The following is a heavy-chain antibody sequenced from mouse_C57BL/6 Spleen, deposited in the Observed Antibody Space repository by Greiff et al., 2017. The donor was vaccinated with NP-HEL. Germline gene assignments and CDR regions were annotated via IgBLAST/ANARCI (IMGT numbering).Heavy chain of an antibody. CDR2: IYPGNSDT. CDR1: GYTFTSYW. V-gene: IGHV1-5*01. J-gene: IGHJ2*01. Sequence: VQLKQSGTVLARPGASVKMSCKTSGYTFTSYWMHWVKQRPGQGLEWIGAIYPGNSDTSYNQKFKGKAKLTAVTSASTAYMELSSLTNEDSAVYYCTKNSWDVRYFDYWGQGTTLTVSS. D-gene: IGHD4-1*01. CDR3: TKNSWDVRYFDY.